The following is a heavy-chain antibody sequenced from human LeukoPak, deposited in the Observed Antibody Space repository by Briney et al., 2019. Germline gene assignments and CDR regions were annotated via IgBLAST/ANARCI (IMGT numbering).Heavy chain of an antibody. V-gene: IGHV3-23*01. Sequence: GGSLRLSCAASGFTFSSYGMSWVRQAPGKGLEWASAISGSGGSTYYADSVKGRFTISRDNSKNTLYLQMNSLRAEDTAVYYCAKGYYYDSSGYSPIDHWAQETLVTVSS. J-gene: IGHJ4*02. D-gene: IGHD3-22*01. CDR2: ISGSGGST. CDR3: AKGYYYDSSGYSPIDH. CDR1: GFTFSSYG.